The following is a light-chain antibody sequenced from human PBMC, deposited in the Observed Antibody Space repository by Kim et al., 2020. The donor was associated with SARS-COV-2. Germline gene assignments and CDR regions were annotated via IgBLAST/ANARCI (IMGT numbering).Light chain of an antibody. CDR2: AAS. CDR1: QGIRND. J-gene: IGKJ1*01. CDR3: LQDYTYPWT. V-gene: IGKV1-6*01. Sequence: ASIGDRVTITCRPSQGIRNDLSWYQQKPGQAPKVLVYAASSLQPGVPSRFSGSGSDTDFTLTISSMQPEDAATYYCLQDYTYPWTFGQGTKVEIK.